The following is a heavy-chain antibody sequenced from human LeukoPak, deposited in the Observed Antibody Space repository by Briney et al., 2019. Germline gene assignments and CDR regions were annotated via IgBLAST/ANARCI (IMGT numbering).Heavy chain of an antibody. CDR2: ISSSSSYI. Sequence: GGSLRLSCADSGFTFSSYSMNWVRQAPGKGLEWVSSISSSSSYIYYADSVKGRFTISRDNAKNSLYLQMNSLRAEDTAVYYCARDPGSLGYCTNGVCPTDYWGQGTLVTVSS. CDR3: ARDPGSLGYCTNGVCPTDY. D-gene: IGHD2-8*01. J-gene: IGHJ4*02. CDR1: GFTFSSYS. V-gene: IGHV3-21*01.